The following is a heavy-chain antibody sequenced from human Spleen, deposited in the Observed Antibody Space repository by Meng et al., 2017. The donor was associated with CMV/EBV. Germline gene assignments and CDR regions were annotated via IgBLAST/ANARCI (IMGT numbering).Heavy chain of an antibody. V-gene: IGHV4-61*01. CDR1: GGSVSSGSFY. Sequence: AGSLRLSCTVSGGSVSSGSFYWSWIRQPPGKGLEWIGYIYYSGSTNYNPSLKSRVTISVDKSKNQFSLKLRSVTAADTAVYYCARENYGALDYWGQGTLVTVSS. D-gene: IGHD4-17*01. CDR3: ARENYGALDY. CDR2: IYYSGST. J-gene: IGHJ4*02.